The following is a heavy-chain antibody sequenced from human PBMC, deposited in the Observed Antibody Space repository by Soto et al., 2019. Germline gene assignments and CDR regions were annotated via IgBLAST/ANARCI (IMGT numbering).Heavy chain of an antibody. CDR2: INPNSGGT. D-gene: IGHD6-19*01. CDR3: ARDFGYSSGGLGYYYGMDV. V-gene: IGHV1-2*04. J-gene: IGHJ6*02. CDR1: GGTFSTYT. Sequence: ASVKVSCKASGGTFSTYTITWVRQAPGQGLEWMGWINPNSGGTNYAQKFQGWVTMTRDTSISTAYMELSRLRSDDTAVYYCARDFGYSSGGLGYYYGMDVWGQGTTVTVSS.